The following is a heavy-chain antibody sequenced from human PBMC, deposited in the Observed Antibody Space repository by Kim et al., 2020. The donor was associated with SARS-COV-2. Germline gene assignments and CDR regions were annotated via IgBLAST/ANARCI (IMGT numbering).Heavy chain of an antibody. D-gene: IGHD5-12*01. CDR3: ARAVGYDLDY. CDR1: GFTFSSYS. Sequence: GGSLRLSCAASGFTFSSYSMNWVRQAPGKGLEWVSYISSSSSTIYYADSVKGRFTISRDNAKNSLYLQMNSLRVEDTAVYYCARAVGYDLDYWGQGTLVT. V-gene: IGHV3-48*01. J-gene: IGHJ4*02. CDR2: ISSSSSTI.